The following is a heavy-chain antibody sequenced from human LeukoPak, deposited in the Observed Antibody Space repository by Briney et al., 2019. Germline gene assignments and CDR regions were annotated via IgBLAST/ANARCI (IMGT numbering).Heavy chain of an antibody. CDR3: ATSSYYYYDSSGYYYDYFDY. D-gene: IGHD3-22*01. CDR2: ISSSSSYI. J-gene: IGHJ4*02. V-gene: IGHV3-21*01. CDR1: GFTFSSYS. Sequence: GSLRLSCAASGFTFSSYSMNWVRQAPGKGLEWVSSISSSSSYIYYADSVKGRFTISRDNAKNSLYLQMNSLRAEDTAVYYCATSSYYYYDSSGYYYDYFDYWGQGTLVTVSS.